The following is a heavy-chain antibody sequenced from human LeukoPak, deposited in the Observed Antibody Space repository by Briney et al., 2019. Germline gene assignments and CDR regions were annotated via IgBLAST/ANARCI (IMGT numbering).Heavy chain of an antibody. J-gene: IGHJ4*02. CDR3: ARGGMVRDRRHFQFDH. Sequence: GASVKVSCKASGYTFTSYDINWVRQATGQGLEWMGWMNPNSGNTGYAQKFQGRVTMTRNTSISTAYMELSSLRSEDTAVYYCARGGMVRDRRHFQFDHWGQGTLVTVSS. CDR2: MNPNSGNT. CDR1: GYTFTSYD. D-gene: IGHD3-10*01. V-gene: IGHV1-8*01.